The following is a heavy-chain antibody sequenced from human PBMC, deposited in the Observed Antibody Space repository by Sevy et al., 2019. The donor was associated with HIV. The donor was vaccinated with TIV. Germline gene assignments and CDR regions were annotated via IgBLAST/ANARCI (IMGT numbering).Heavy chain of an antibody. Sequence: ASVKVSCKASGYTFISYGISWVRQAPGQGLEWMGWISPYNGNTKYAQKIQGRVTMTTDTSTSTAYMELRSLRSDDTAVYYCARDQSFECELTRTRFDYWGQRTLVTASS. CDR3: ARDQSFECELTRTRFDY. V-gene: IGHV1-18*01. J-gene: IGHJ4*02. D-gene: IGHD1-26*01. CDR2: ISPYNGNT. CDR1: GYTFISYG.